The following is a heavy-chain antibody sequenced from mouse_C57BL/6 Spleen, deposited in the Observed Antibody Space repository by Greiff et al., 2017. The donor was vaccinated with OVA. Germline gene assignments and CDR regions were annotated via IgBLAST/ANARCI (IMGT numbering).Heavy chain of an antibody. CDR3: ARERWYLDY. CDR2: ISYDGSN. CDR1: GYSITSGYY. D-gene: IGHD2-3*01. J-gene: IGHJ2*01. Sequence: EVKLLESGPGLVKPSQSLSLTCSVTGYSITSGYYWNWIRQFPGNKLEWMGYISYDGSNNYNPSLKNRISITRDTSKNQFFLKLNSVTTEDTATYYCARERWYLDYWGQGTTLTVSS. V-gene: IGHV3-6*01.